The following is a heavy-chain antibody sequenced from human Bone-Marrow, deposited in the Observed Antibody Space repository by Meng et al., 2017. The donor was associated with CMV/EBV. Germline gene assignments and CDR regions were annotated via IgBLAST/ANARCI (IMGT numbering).Heavy chain of an antibody. Sequence: GESLKISCAASGFTFSSYGMHWVRQAPGKGLEWVAVIWYDGSNKYYADSVKGRFTISRDNSKNTLYLQMNSLRTEDTALYYCAKAAAAGGWGGWYFDLWGRGTLVTVSS. V-gene: IGHV3-30*02. CDR3: AKAAAAGGWGGWYFDL. CDR2: IWYDGSNK. J-gene: IGHJ2*01. D-gene: IGHD6-13*01. CDR1: GFTFSSYG.